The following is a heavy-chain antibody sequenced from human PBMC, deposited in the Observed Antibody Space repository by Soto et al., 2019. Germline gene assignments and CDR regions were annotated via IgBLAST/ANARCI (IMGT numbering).Heavy chain of an antibody. CDR3: AKVVVSDPFASYGMDV. J-gene: IGHJ6*02. Sequence: QVQLVESGGGVVQPGRSLRLSCAASGFSFSTYGMHWVRRAPGKGLAWVAVIWYDGSNKHYADSVKGRFTISRDNSKNTLYLQMNSLRAEDTAVYYCAKVVVSDPFASYGMDVWGQGTTVTVSS. V-gene: IGHV3-33*06. CDR1: GFSFSTYG. CDR2: IWYDGSNK. D-gene: IGHD2-2*01.